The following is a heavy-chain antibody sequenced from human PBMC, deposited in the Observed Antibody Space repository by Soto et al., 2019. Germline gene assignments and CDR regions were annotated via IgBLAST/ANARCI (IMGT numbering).Heavy chain of an antibody. Sequence: GGSLRLSCAASGFTFSSYAMSWVRQAPGKGLEWVSAISGSGGSTYYADSVKGRFTISRDNSKNTLYLQMNSLRAEDTAVYYCAKVTTPTLGYCSSTSCDFDYWGQGTLVTVSS. V-gene: IGHV3-23*01. CDR3: AKVTTPTLGYCSSTSCDFDY. D-gene: IGHD2-2*01. CDR1: GFTFSSYA. J-gene: IGHJ4*02. CDR2: ISGSGGST.